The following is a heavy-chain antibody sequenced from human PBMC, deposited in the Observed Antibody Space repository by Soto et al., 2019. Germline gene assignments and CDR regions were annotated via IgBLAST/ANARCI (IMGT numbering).Heavy chain of an antibody. Sequence: GGSLRLSCAASGFTFSSYAMSWVRQAPGKGLEWVSAISGSGGSTYYADSVKGRFTISRDNSKNTLYLQMNTLRIEDTAVYFCAKDAVSFNGRWDWFDSWGQGTLVTVSS. CDR2: ISGSGGST. CDR3: AKDAVSFNGRWDWFDS. CDR1: GFTFSSYA. V-gene: IGHV3-23*01. J-gene: IGHJ5*01. D-gene: IGHD6-19*01.